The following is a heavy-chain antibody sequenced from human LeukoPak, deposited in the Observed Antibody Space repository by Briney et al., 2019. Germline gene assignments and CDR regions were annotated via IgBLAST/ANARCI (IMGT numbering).Heavy chain of an antibody. J-gene: IGHJ4*02. CDR2: FDPEDGET. CDR3: ATATIFGVAFFDY. Sequence: ASVKVSCKVSGYTLTELSMHWVRQAPGKGLEWMGGFDPEDGETIYAQKFQGRVAMTEDTSTDTAYMELSSLRSEDTAVYYCATATIFGVAFFDYWGQGTLVTVSS. V-gene: IGHV1-24*01. CDR1: GYTLTELS. D-gene: IGHD3-3*01.